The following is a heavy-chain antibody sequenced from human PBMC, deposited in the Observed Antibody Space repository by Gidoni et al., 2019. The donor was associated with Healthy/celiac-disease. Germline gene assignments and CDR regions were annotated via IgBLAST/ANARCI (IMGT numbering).Heavy chain of an antibody. CDR1: GFTFSSYG. D-gene: IGHD6-19*01. CDR2: ISYDGSNK. Sequence: QVQLVESGGGVVQPGRSLRLSCAASGFTFSSYGMHWVRQAPGKGLEWVAVISYDGSNKYYADSVKGRFTISRDNSKNTLYLQMNSLRAEDTAVYYCAKERWLAHDESFDYWGQGTLVTVSS. J-gene: IGHJ4*02. CDR3: AKERWLAHDESFDY. V-gene: IGHV3-30*18.